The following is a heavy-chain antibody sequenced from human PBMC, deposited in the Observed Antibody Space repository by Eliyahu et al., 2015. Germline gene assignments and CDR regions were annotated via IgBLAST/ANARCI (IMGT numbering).Heavy chain of an antibody. V-gene: IGHV3-64*01. Sequence: EVQLVESGGGLVQPGGSLRLSCAASGFTFSSYAMHWVRQAPGKGLEYVSAISSNGGSTYYANSVKGRFTISRDNSKNTLYLQMGSLRAEDMAVYYCATHPLYVDNFRLDYWGQGTLVTVSS. CDR2: ISSNGGST. J-gene: IGHJ4*02. CDR1: GFTFSSYA. D-gene: IGHD5-12*01. CDR3: ATHPLYVDNFRLDY.